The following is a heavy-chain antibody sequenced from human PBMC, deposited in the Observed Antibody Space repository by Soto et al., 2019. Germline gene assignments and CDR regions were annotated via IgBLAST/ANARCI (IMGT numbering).Heavy chain of an antibody. CDR1: GGSISIGDYY. Sequence: SETLSVTCIFSGGSISIGDYYWSWIRQPPGKGLEWIGYIYYSGSTYYNPSLKSRVTISVDTSKNQFSLKLSSVTAADTAVYYCARLLYYYYGMDVWGQGTTVTVSS. J-gene: IGHJ6*01. CDR2: IYYSGST. CDR3: ARLLYYYYGMDV. V-gene: IGHV4-30-4*01. D-gene: IGHD2-15*01.